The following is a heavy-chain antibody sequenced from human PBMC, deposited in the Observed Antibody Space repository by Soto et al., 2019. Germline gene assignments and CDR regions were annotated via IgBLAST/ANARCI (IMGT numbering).Heavy chain of an antibody. CDR1: GFTFSSYS. CDR2: ISSSSSTI. D-gene: IGHD3-22*01. J-gene: IGHJ4*02. Sequence: GGSLRLSCAASGFTFSSYSMNWVRQAPGKGLEWVSYISSSSSTIYYADSVKGRFTISRDNAKNSLYLQMNSLRDEDTAVYYCARDLTHATYYDSSGYQGYWGQGTLVTVSS. CDR3: ARDLTHATYYDSSGYQGY. V-gene: IGHV3-48*02.